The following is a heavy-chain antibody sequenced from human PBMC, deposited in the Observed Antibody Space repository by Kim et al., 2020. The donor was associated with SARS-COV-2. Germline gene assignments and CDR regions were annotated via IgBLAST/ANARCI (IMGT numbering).Heavy chain of an antibody. CDR3: ARVRLGWGFDY. V-gene: IGHV3-53*04. CDR2: T. D-gene: IGHD7-27*01. J-gene: IGHJ4*02. Sequence: TYYADSVKGRFTISRHNSKNTLYLQMNSLRAEDTAVYYCARVRLGWGFDYWGQGTLVTVSS.